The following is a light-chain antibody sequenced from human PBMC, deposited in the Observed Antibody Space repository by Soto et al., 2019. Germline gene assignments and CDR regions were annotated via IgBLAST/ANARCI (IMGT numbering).Light chain of an antibody. CDR2: EAS. CDR1: QRCNRW. CDR3: QQYNSYSWT. J-gene: IGKJ1*01. V-gene: IGKV1-5*03. Sequence: DIEMTQSPSTLSASLGDRVTITCRASQRCNRWLAWYQQKPGKSPKLLIYEASSLESGVPSRFGGSGYGTEFNLPISSLQTDDFAIYYCQQYNSYSWTFGQGTKVDIK.